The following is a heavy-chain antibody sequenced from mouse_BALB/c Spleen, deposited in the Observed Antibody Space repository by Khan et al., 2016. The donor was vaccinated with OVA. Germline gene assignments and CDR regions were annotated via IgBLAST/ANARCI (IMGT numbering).Heavy chain of an antibody. Sequence: EVQLQESGPGLVKPSQSLSLTCTVTGYSITSDYAWNWIRQFPGNKLEWMGYISSTGSTSYNPSLKSRISITRDTSKNQSFLHLNSVTTEDTATYYCERSLYYSDSYAMDYWGQGTSVTVSS. CDR1: GYSITSDYA. J-gene: IGHJ4*01. CDR2: ISSTGST. D-gene: IGHD2-13*01. CDR3: ERSLYYSDSYAMDY. V-gene: IGHV3-2*02.